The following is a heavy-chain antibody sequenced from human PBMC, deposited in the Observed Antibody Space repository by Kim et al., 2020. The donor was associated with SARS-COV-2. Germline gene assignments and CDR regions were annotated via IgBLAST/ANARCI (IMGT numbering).Heavy chain of an antibody. V-gene: IGHV3-21*01. D-gene: IGHD4-17*01. CDR3: ARGLTGENDY. J-gene: IGHJ4*02. CDR2: YI. Sequence: YIYYADSVKGRFTISRDNAKNSLYLQMNSLRAEDTAVYYCARGLTGENDYWGQGTLVTVSS.